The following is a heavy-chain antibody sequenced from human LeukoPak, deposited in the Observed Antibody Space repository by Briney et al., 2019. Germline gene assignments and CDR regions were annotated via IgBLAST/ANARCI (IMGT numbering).Heavy chain of an antibody. J-gene: IGHJ6*03. Sequence: PGRSLRLSCAASGFTFSSYAMHWVRQAPGKGLEWVAVISYDGSNKYYADSVKGRFTISRDNAKNSLYLQMNSLRAEDTAVYHCARDENPYQLPEGYYYMDVWGKGTTVIVSS. CDR3: ARDENPYQLPEGYYYMDV. CDR1: GFTFSSYA. V-gene: IGHV3-30-3*01. D-gene: IGHD2-2*01. CDR2: ISYDGSNK.